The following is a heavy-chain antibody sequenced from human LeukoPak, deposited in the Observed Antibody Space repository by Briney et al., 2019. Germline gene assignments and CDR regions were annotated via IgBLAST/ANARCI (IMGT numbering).Heavy chain of an antibody. Sequence: SETLSLTCTVSGGSINSDYWSWIRQPPGKGLEWIGYMHYSGSTDYNPSLKSRVTIPVHTSKNQFSLTLSSVTAADTAVYYCARGIRQWGMAPRFDPWGQGTLVTVSS. D-gene: IGHD3-16*01. V-gene: IGHV4-59*01. CDR2: MHYSGST. CDR1: GGSINSDY. J-gene: IGHJ5*02. CDR3: ARGIRQWGMAPRFDP.